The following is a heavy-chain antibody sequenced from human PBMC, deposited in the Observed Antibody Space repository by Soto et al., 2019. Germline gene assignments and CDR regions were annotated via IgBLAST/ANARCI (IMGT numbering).Heavy chain of an antibody. D-gene: IGHD3-22*01. V-gene: IGHV4-59*01. J-gene: IGHJ5*02. CDR1: VGSISGSC. CDR2: FCYTGST. Sequence: SETLCITCTFSVGSISGSCWSWVRQSPGKGLEWIGYFCYTGSTSYNPSLKSRVTISVDRSKTQCSLKLTSVTAADTAVYYCAKSHYDSSGYYIIDHWGQGTLVTVSS. CDR3: AKSHYDSSGYYIIDH.